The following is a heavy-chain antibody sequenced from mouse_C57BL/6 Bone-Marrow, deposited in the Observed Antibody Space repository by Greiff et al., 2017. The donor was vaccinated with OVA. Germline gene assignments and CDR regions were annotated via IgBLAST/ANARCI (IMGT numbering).Heavy chain of an antibody. CDR1: GYTFTSYW. J-gene: IGHJ3*01. CDR2: IHPSDSDT. Sequence: QVQLQQPGAELVKPGASVKVSCKASGYTFTSYWMHWVKQRPGQGLEWIGRIHPSDSDTNYNQKFKGKATLTVDKSSSTAYMQLSSLTSEDSAVYYCAITIYDGYYAWCAYWGQGTLVTVSA. D-gene: IGHD2-3*01. V-gene: IGHV1-74*01. CDR3: AITIYDGYYAWCAY.